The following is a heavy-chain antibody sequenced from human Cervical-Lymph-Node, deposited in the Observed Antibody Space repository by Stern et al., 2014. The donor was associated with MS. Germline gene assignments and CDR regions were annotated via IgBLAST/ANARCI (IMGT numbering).Heavy chain of an antibody. D-gene: IGHD3-10*01. Sequence: VQLVESGGGLVKPGGSLRLSCAASGFTFSSYSMNWVRQARGKGLEWVSSISSSSSYMYYADSVKGRFTISRDNAQQSLYMQQNSLRAKDTAVYYCARDPITMVRGVIYWGQGTLVTVSS. J-gene: IGHJ4*02. CDR3: ARDPITMVRGVIY. CDR1: GFTFSSYS. CDR2: ISSSSSYM. V-gene: IGHV3-21*01.